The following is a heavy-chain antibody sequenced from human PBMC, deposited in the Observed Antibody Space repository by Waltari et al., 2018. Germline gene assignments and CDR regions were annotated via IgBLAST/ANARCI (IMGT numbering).Heavy chain of an antibody. V-gene: IGHV4-34*01. CDR1: GGSFSGSY. CDR2: INHSGST. J-gene: IGHJ5*02. Sequence: QVQLQRWGAGLLTPSETLSLTCAVYGGSFSGSYWSWIRQPPGQGREWIGEINHSGSTNYNPSLKSRVTISVDTSKNQFSPKLSSVTAADTAVYYCARAITYSIAAAGTGRANWFDPWGQGTLVTVSS. CDR3: ARAITYSIAAAGTGRANWFDP. D-gene: IGHD6-13*01.